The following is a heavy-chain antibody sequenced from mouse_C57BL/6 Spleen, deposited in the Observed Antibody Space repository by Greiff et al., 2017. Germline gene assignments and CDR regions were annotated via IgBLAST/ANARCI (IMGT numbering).Heavy chain of an antibody. CDR1: GYTFTDYY. CDR2: INPNNGGT. Sequence: EVQLQQSGPELVKPGASVKISCKASGYTFTDYYMNWVKQSHGKSLEWVGDINPNNGGTSYNQKFKGKATLTVDQSSSTAYMELRSLTSEDSAVYYCAREGYWGQGTTLTVSS. V-gene: IGHV1-26*01. J-gene: IGHJ2*01. CDR3: AREGY.